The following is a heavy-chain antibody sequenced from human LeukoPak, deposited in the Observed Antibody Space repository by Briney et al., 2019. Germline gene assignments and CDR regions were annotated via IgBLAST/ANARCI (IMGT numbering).Heavy chain of an antibody. Sequence: GGSLRLSCAASGFTFSDYNMRWIRQAPGKGLEWVSSISRSGSTKYYADSVKGRFTISRDNAKKSLYLQMNSLRAEDTAIYYCASSVATPGWFDPWGQGTLATVSS. J-gene: IGHJ5*02. CDR3: ASSVATPGWFDP. CDR1: GFTFSDYN. CDR2: ISRSGSTK. V-gene: IGHV3-11*04. D-gene: IGHD5-12*01.